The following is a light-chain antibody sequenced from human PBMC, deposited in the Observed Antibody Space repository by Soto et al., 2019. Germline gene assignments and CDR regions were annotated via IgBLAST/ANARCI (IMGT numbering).Light chain of an antibody. CDR1: HTINNY. Sequence: DIQMTQSPSSLSAAAGDRVSITCRASHTINNYLNWYQHRPGEAPKLLIFGASSLPRGVPSRFSGSGSGTEFTLTISSLQREDFATYYRQQTYSPPPTFGPGTKVEI. J-gene: IGKJ1*01. CDR3: QQTYSPPPT. CDR2: GAS. V-gene: IGKV1-39*01.